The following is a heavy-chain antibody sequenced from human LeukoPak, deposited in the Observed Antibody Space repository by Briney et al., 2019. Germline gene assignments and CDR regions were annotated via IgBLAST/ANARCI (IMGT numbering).Heavy chain of an antibody. J-gene: IGHJ4*02. CDR1: GGSISSSSYC. CDR2: IYYSGST. Sequence: SETLSLTCTVSGGSISSSSYCWGWIRQPPGKGLEWIGSIYYSGSTYYNPSLKSRVTISVDTSKNQFSLKLSSVTAADTAVYYCARDPAYGGNPFDYWGQGTLVTVSS. CDR3: ARDPAYGGNPFDY. D-gene: IGHD4-23*01. V-gene: IGHV4-39*07.